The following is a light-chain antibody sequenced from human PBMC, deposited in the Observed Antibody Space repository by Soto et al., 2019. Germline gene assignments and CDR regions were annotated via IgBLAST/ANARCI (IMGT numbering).Light chain of an antibody. Sequence: DVVMTQSPLSLPVTLGQPASLSCRSSQSLVYRDGNTYLSWFHQRPDQSPRRLIYKVSNRDSGVPDRFSGSGSGTDFTLKISRVEAEDFGVYYCMDGTHWPQTFGQGTKLEMK. CDR1: QSLVYRDGNTY. CDR3: MDGTHWPQT. CDR2: KVS. V-gene: IGKV2-30*01. J-gene: IGKJ2*01.